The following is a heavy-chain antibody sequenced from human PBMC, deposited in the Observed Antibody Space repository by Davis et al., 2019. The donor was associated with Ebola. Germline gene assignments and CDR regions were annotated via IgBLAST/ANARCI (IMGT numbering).Heavy chain of an antibody. J-gene: IGHJ6*02. V-gene: IGHV3-9*01. D-gene: IGHD3-16*02. Sequence: SLKISCAASGFTFDDYAMHWVRQAPGKGLEWVSGISWNSGSIGYADSVKGRFTISRDNAKNSLYLQMNSLRAEDTALYYCAKGGYYDYIWGSYPTGVMDVWGQGTTVTVSS. CDR3: AKGGYYDYIWGSYPTGVMDV. CDR2: ISWNSGSI. CDR1: GFTFDDYA.